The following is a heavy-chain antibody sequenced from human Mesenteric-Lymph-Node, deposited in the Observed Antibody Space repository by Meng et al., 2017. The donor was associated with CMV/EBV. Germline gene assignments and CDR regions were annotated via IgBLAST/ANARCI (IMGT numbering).Heavy chain of an antibody. CDR2: INHSGST. D-gene: IGHD2-2*01. V-gene: IGHV4-34*01. Sequence: GSLRLSCAVYGGSFSGYYWSWIRQPPGKGLEWIGEINHSGSTNYNPSLKSRVTISVDTSKNQFSLKLSSVTAADTAVYYCARLRNGYCSSTSCSDYWGQGTLVTVSS. CDR1: GGSFSGYY. CDR3: ARLRNGYCSSTSCSDY. J-gene: IGHJ4*02.